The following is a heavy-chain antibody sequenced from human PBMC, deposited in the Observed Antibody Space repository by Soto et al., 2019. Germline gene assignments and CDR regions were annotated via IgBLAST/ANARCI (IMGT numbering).Heavy chain of an antibody. CDR3: AKVPNISPYDSSGYYFDY. CDR2: ISGSGGST. D-gene: IGHD3-22*01. J-gene: IGHJ4*02. V-gene: IGHV3-23*01. CDR1: GFTFSSYA. Sequence: GGSLRLSCAASGFTFSSYAMSWVRQAPGKGLEWVSAISGSGGSTYYADSVKDRFTISRDNSKNTLYLQMNSLRAEDTAVYYCAKVPNISPYDSSGYYFDYWGQGTLVTVSS.